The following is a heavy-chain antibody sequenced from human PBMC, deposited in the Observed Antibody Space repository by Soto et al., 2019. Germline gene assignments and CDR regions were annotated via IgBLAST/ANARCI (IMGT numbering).Heavy chain of an antibody. CDR2: IYYSGST. CDR1: GGSISSYY. V-gene: IGHV4-59*08. Sequence: ASETLSLTCTVSGGSISSYYWSWIRQPPGKGLEWIGYIYYSGSTNYNPSLKSRVTISVDTSKNQFSLKLSSVTAADTAVYYCARLGAATGTTQHYYYYYYMDVWGKGTTVTVSS. J-gene: IGHJ6*03. CDR3: ARLGAATGTTQHYYYYYYMDV. D-gene: IGHD1-7*01.